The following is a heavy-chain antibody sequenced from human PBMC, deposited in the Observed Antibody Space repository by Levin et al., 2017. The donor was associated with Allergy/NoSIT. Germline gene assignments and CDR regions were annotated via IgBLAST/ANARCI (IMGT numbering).Heavy chain of an antibody. CDR1: GITVSTNY. D-gene: IGHD2-2*01. Sequence: PGESLKISCAASGITVSTNYMNWVRQAPGKGLEWVSIIYSGGTTYYADSVKGRFTISRDNSKNTLYLQMNSLRAEDTAVYYCARDLGTSVPTALFDSWGQGTLVTVSS. CDR2: IYSGGTT. CDR3: ARDLGTSVPTALFDS. J-gene: IGHJ4*02. V-gene: IGHV3-66*01.